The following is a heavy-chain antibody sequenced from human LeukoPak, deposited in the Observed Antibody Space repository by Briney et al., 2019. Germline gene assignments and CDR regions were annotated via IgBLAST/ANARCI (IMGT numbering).Heavy chain of an antibody. V-gene: IGHV3-7*01. J-gene: IGHJ4*02. CDR3: ARDMATVTTSPSDY. CDR2: IKQDGSEK. Sequence: PGGSLRLSCAASGFTFSSNWMSWVRQAPGKGLEWVANIKQDGSEKYYVDSVKGRFTISRDNAKNSLYLQMNSLRAEDTAVYYCARDMATVTTSPSDYWGQGTLVTVSS. D-gene: IGHD4-17*01. CDR1: GFTFSSNW.